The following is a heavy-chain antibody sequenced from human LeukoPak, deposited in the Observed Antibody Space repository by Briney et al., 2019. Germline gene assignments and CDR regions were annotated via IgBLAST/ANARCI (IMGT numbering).Heavy chain of an antibody. CDR1: GYTFTSYA. CDR2: INAGNGNT. V-gene: IGHV1-3*01. J-gene: IGHJ4*02. D-gene: IGHD3-10*01. Sequence: ASVKVPCKASGYTFTSYAMHWVRQAPGQRLEWMGWINAGNGNTKYSQKFQGRVTITRDTSASTAYMELSSLRSEDTAVYYCARDHSPYGSGSYGYWGQGTLVTVSS. CDR3: ARDHSPYGSGSYGY.